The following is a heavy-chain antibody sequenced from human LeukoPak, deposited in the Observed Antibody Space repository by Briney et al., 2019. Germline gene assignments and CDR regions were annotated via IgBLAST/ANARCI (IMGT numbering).Heavy chain of an antibody. Sequence: GGSLRLSCAASGFTVSSNYMGWVRQAPGKGLEWVSVIYSGGDTYYADSVKGRFTISRDNSKNMIYLQLSSLKAEDTAVYYCARERSLEIAVAGTIFDYWGQGTLVTVSS. CDR3: ARERSLEIAVAGTIFDY. J-gene: IGHJ4*02. D-gene: IGHD6-19*01. V-gene: IGHV3-66*01. CDR1: GFTVSSNY. CDR2: IYSGGDT.